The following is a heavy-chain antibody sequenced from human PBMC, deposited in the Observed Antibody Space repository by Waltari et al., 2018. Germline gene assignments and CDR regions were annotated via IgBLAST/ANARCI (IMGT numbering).Heavy chain of an antibody. Sequence: QVQLQESGPGLVKPSETLSLTCTVSGYSISSGYYWGWIRQPPGKGLEWIGSIYHSGSTYYNPSLKSRVTISVDTSKNQFPLKLSSVTAADTAVYYCARVGAAAANPFDYWGQGTLVTVSS. D-gene: IGHD6-13*01. V-gene: IGHV4-38-2*02. J-gene: IGHJ4*02. CDR1: GYSISSGYY. CDR3: ARVGAAAANPFDY. CDR2: IYHSGST.